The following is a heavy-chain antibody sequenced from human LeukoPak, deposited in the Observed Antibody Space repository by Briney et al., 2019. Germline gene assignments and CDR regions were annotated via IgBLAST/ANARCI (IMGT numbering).Heavy chain of an antibody. J-gene: IGHJ5*02. D-gene: IGHD3-3*01. CDR2: VDPEDGET. Sequence: ASVKVSCKVSGYTFTDYYMHWVQQAPGKGLEWMGLVDPEDGETIYAEKFQGRVTITADTSTDTAYMELSSLRSEDTAVYHCATDGALRFLEWSNNWFDPWGQGTLVTVSS. CDR3: ATDGALRFLEWSNNWFDP. V-gene: IGHV1-69-2*01. CDR1: GYTFTDYY.